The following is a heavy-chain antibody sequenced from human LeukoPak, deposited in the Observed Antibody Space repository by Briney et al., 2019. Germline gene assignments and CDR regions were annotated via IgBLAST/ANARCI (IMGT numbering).Heavy chain of an antibody. CDR2: ISGSGGST. CDR1: GFTFSSYA. V-gene: IGHV3-23*01. CDR3: AIDVAVRYEAAFDI. D-gene: IGHD3-10*02. Sequence: PGGSLRLSCAASGFTFSSYAMSWVRQAPGKGLEWVSAISGSGGSTYYADSVKGRFTISRDNSKKTLYLQMNSLRAEDTAVYYCAIDVAVRYEAAFDIWGQGTMVTVSS. J-gene: IGHJ3*02.